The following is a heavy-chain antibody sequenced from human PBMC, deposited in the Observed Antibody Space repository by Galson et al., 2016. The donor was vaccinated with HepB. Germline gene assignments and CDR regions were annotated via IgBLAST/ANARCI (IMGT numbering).Heavy chain of an antibody. V-gene: IGHV3-23*01. D-gene: IGHD1-14*01. CDR3: AKEHSRHGNPYFDY. CDR1: GFTFSNYA. J-gene: IGHJ4*02. Sequence: SLRLSCAASGFTFSNYAMSWVRQAPGKGLEWVPGLSDSGSAAYYADSVKGRFTISRDNSKNTLSLQMDSLGVEDTAVYYCAKEHSRHGNPYFDYWGQGTLVTVSS. CDR2: LSDSGSAA.